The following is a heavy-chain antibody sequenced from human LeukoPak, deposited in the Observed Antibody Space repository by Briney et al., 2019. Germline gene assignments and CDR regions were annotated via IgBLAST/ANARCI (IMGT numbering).Heavy chain of an antibody. CDR2: IRSKGNNYAT. D-gene: IGHD1-26*01. CDR3: SRPGSYSTDDAFDI. Sequence: GGSLRLSCAASGFNFSGTAVHWVRQASGQGLEWVGHIRSKGNNYATAYTASVKGRFTISRDDSKNTAHLQMNSLKTGDTAVYYCSRPGSYSTDDAFDIWGQGTMVTVSS. J-gene: IGHJ3*02. CDR1: GFNFSGTA. V-gene: IGHV3-73*01.